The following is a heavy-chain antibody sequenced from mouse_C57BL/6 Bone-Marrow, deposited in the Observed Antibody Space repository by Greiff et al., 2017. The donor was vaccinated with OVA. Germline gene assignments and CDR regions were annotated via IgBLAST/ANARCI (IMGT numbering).Heavy chain of an antibody. Sequence: QVQLQQSGAELARPGASVKMSCKASGYTFTSYTMHWVKQRPGQGLEWIGYINPSSGYNKSNQKFKDKATLTADKSSSTAYMQLSILTSEDSAVYYCARSGDGYYNYWGQGTTLTVSS. V-gene: IGHV1-4*01. CDR2: INPSSGYN. J-gene: IGHJ2*01. CDR3: ARSGDGYYNY. D-gene: IGHD2-3*01. CDR1: GYTFTSYT.